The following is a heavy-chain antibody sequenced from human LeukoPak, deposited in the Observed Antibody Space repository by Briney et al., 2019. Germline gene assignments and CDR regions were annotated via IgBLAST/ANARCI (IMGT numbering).Heavy chain of an antibody. V-gene: IGHV3-48*03. D-gene: IGHD5-24*01. CDR1: GLTLSSYE. Sequence: GGSLRLSCTISGLTLSSYELNWVRQAPGKGLEWVSYMSRGGTTIYYADSVKGRFTISRDNAKNSLYLQMNSLRVEDTAVYYCATRVPYTGYKNWGQGTLVTVSS. CDR2: MSRGGTTI. J-gene: IGHJ4*02. CDR3: ATRVPYTGYKN.